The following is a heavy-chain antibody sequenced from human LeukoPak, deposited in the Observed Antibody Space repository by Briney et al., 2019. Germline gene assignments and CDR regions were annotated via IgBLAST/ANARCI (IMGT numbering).Heavy chain of an antibody. CDR1: AFTFSDYW. CDR2: IREDGSEK. D-gene: IGHD3-10*01. V-gene: IGHV3-7*01. Sequence: GGYLRLSCTTSAFTFSDYWMSWVRQTPGKALEWVANIREDGSEKYYVDSVKGRFTISRDNAKNSLYLQMNSLRAEDTAVYYCARVDRFGESTHYFDDWGQGTLVTVSS. J-gene: IGHJ4*02. CDR3: ARVDRFGESTHYFDD.